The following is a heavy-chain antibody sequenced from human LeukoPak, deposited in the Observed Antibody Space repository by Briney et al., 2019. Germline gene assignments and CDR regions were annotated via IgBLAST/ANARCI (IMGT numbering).Heavy chain of an antibody. J-gene: IGHJ4*02. CDR2: ISYDGSNK. D-gene: IGHD3-3*01. CDR3: AKDSYDFWSGPIDY. V-gene: IGHV3-30*18. Sequence: GGSLRLSCAASGFSFDYYAMHWVRQAPGKGLEWVAVISYDGSNKYYADSVKGRFTISRDNSKNTLYLQMNSLRAEDTAVYYCAKDSYDFWSGPIDYWGQGTLVTVSS. CDR1: GFSFDYYA.